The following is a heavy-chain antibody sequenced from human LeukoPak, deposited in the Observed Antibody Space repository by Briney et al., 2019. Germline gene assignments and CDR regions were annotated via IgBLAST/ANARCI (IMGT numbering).Heavy chain of an antibody. CDR1: GYTFTNYY. CDR2: INPSGGST. CDR3: AKSYNYYYYYMDV. V-gene: IGHV1-46*01. J-gene: IGHJ6*03. Sequence: ASVKVSCKASGYTFTNYYMHWVRQAPGQGLEWMGIINPSGGSTTYAQKFQGRLSMTRDTSTSTVYMELSSLRSEDTAVYYCAKSYNYYYYYMDVWGKGTTVTVSS. D-gene: IGHD4-11*01.